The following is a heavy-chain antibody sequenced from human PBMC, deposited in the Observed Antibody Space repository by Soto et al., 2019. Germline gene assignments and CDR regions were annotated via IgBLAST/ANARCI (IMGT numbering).Heavy chain of an antibody. Sequence: SETLSLTCTASGGSISTGRYYWSCIRQHPGKGLEWIGYIYYSGATYYNPSLKSRLTISVDTSKNQFSLKLSSVTAADTAVYYCATVNYDSRPFDYWGQGTLVTVS. J-gene: IGHJ4*02. CDR2: IYYSGAT. CDR1: GGSISTGRYY. V-gene: IGHV4-31*03. D-gene: IGHD3-22*01. CDR3: ATVNYDSRPFDY.